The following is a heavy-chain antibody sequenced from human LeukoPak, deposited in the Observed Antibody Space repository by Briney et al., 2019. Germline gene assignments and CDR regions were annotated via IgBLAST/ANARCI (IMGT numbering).Heavy chain of an antibody. V-gene: IGHV1-69*13. CDR1: GGTFSNDS. Sequence: SVKVSCKVSGGTFSNDSITWVRQAPGQGPEWVGGITPIFDTPNYAPKLQGRLTINADGSTSTVYMELRSLRSEDTAVYFCARGPPPLYSGSYRPLDHWGQGTLVTVSS. CDR2: ITPIFDTP. D-gene: IGHD1-26*01. CDR3: ARGPPPLYSGSYRPLDH. J-gene: IGHJ4*02.